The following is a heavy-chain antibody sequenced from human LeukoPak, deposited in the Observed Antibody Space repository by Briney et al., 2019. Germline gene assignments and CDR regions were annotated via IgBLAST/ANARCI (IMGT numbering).Heavy chain of an antibody. CDR3: AREEYGFDP. CDR2: IHPKSGGT. D-gene: IGHD2-2*01. Sequence: ASVKVSCKASGYTFTGYYMHWVRQAPGQGLEWMGWIHPKSGGTNYAQKFQGRVTMTRDTPIHTAYMELSRLRSDDTAVYYCAREEYGFDPWGQGTLVTVSS. J-gene: IGHJ5*02. V-gene: IGHV1-2*02. CDR1: GYTFTGYY.